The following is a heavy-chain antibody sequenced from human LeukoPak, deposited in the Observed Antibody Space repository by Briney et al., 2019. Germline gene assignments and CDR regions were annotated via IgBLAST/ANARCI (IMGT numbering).Heavy chain of an antibody. CDR3: AKVYSSGWHDAFDI. CDR1: GFTFSSYG. J-gene: IGHJ3*02. D-gene: IGHD6-19*01. V-gene: IGHV3-30*18. Sequence: PGGSLRLSCAASGFTFSSYGMHWVRQPPGKGLEWVAVISYDGSNKYYADSVKGRFTISRDNSKNTLYLQMNSLRAEDTAVYYCAKVYSSGWHDAFDIWGQGTMVTVSS. CDR2: ISYDGSNK.